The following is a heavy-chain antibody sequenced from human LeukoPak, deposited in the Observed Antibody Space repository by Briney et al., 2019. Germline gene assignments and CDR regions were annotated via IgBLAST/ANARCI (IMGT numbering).Heavy chain of an antibody. CDR1: GYTFTGYY. CDR3: AHSATGYFGY. J-gene: IGHJ4*02. V-gene: IGHV1-2*02. D-gene: IGHD3-10*01. CDR2: INPNSGGT. Sequence: AASVKVSCKASGYTFTGYYMHWVRQAPGQGLEWMGRINPNSGGTNYAQKFQGRVTMTRDTSISTAYMELSRLRSGDTAVCYCAHSATGYFGYWGQGTLVTVSS.